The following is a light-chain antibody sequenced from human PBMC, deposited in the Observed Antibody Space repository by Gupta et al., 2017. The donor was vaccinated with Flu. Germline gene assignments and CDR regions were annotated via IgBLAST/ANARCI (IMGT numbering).Light chain of an antibody. Sequence: QSSLTQPASVSGSPGQSITLPFTGTNSDVGNYNVVSWYQQHPGKAPKLIIYEGTKRASGIADRFSGSKSGNTASLTISGLKEEDEADYYCCSYTNADTHVFGTGTKVTVL. CDR1: NSDVGNYNV. CDR3: CSYTNADTHV. V-gene: IGLV2-23*01. CDR2: EGT. J-gene: IGLJ1*01.